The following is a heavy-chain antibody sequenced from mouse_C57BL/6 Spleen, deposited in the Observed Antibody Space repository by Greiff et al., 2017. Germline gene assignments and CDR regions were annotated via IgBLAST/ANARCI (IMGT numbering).Heavy chain of an antibody. V-gene: IGHV1-9*01. J-gene: IGHJ3*01. Sequence: VQLQQSGAELMKPGASVKLSCKATGYTFTGYWIEWVKQRPGHGLEWIGEILPGSGSTNYNEKFKGKATFTEDTSSNTAYMQLSSLTPEDSAIYCCARDDGYPAWFAYWGQGTLVTVSA. CDR2: ILPGSGST. CDR1: GYTFTGYW. CDR3: ARDDGYPAWFAY. D-gene: IGHD2-3*01.